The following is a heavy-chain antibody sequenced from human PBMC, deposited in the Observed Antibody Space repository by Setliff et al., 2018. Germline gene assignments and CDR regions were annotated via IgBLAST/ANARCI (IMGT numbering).Heavy chain of an antibody. CDR3: ARGYCSGGSCADFDY. CDR2: INTNTGFP. D-gene: IGHD2-15*01. V-gene: IGHV7-4-1*02. J-gene: IGHJ4*02. Sequence: ASVKVSCKASGYTFTNYAMNWVRQAPGQGLEWMGWINTNTGFPTYAQGFTGRFVFSLDTSVSTAYLQISSVRAEDTAVYYCARGYCSGGSCADFDYWGQGTLVTVSS. CDR1: GYTFTNYA.